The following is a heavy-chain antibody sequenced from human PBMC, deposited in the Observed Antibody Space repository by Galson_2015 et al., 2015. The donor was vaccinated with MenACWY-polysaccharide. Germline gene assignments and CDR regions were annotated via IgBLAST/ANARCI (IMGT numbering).Heavy chain of an antibody. CDR2: ISNSGGRT. Sequence: SVRLSCEASGFTFSSYAMNWVRQAPGKGLEWVSAISNSGGRTYYADTVKGRFTISRDNSKNTLFLQMNSLRAEDTAVYYCAKDKGGGSYWGNTKIDFWGQGTLVTVSS. J-gene: IGHJ4*02. CDR1: GFTFSSYA. D-gene: IGHD1-26*01. V-gene: IGHV3-23*01. CDR3: AKDKGGGSYWGNTKIDF.